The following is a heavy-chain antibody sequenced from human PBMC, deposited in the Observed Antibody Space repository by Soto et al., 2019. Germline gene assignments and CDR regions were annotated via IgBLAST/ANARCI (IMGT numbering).Heavy chain of an antibody. CDR2: ISYDGSNK. D-gene: IGHD1-1*01. CDR1: GFTFSSYG. J-gene: IGHJ4*02. CDR3: AKGRRGTGTTSDY. V-gene: IGHV3-30*18. Sequence: PGGSLRLSCAASGFTFSSYGMHWVRQAPGKGLEWVAVISYDGSNKYYADSVKGRFTISRDNSKNTLYLQMNSLRAEDTAVYYCAKGRRGTGTTSDYWGQGTLVTVSS.